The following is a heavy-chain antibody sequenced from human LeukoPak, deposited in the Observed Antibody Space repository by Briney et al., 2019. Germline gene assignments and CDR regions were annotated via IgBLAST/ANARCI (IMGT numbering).Heavy chain of an antibody. D-gene: IGHD5-18*01. V-gene: IGHV4-59*12. Sequence: SETLSLTCTVSGGSISSYYWSWIRQPPGKGLEWIGYIYYSGSTNYNPSLKSRVTISVDTSKNQFSLKLSSVTAADTAVYYCARDTARGRGGYWGQGTLVTVPS. CDR2: IYYSGST. J-gene: IGHJ4*02. CDR3: ARDTARGRGGY. CDR1: GGSISSYY.